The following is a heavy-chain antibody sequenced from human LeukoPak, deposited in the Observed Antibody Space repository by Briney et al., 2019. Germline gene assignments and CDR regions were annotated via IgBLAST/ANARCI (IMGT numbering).Heavy chain of an antibody. V-gene: IGHV3-73*01. Sequence: GGSLKLSCAASGFTFSGSAMHWVRQASGQGLEWVCRIRSKANSYATAYAASVKGRFTISRDDSKNTAYLQMNSLKTEDTAVYYCTLRDYGEWGQGTLVTVSS. D-gene: IGHD4-17*01. CDR1: GFTFSGSA. CDR3: TLRDYGE. J-gene: IGHJ4*02. CDR2: IRSKANSYAT.